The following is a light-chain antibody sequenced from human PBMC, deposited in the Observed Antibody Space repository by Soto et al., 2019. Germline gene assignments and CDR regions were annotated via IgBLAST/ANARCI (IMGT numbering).Light chain of an antibody. CDR3: QSYNTTNRV. CDR2: EDK. Sequence: NFMLTQPHSVSESPGKTVTISCTGSSDSIANNYVQWYQQRPGSAPTTLIYEDKQRPSGVPDRFSGSIHGSSNSASLTISGLTTEDEADYCCQSYNTTNRVFGGGTKLTGL. CDR1: SDSIANNY. V-gene: IGLV6-57*02. J-gene: IGLJ3*02.